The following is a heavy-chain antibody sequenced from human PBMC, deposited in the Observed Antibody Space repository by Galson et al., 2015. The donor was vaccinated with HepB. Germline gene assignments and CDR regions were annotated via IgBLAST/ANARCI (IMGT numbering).Heavy chain of an antibody. CDR1: GVSFSNYA. V-gene: IGHV3-23*01. CDR3: AKDRAAGSPYYFDS. J-gene: IGHJ4*02. CDR2: ISGSGGST. D-gene: IGHD1-14*01. Sequence: SLRLSCAASGVSFSNYAMSWVRQAPGKGLEWVSSISGSGGSTYYAVSVKGRFTISRDKSKNTLYLQMNSLRAEDTAFYYCAKDRAAGSPYYFDSWGQGTLVTVSS.